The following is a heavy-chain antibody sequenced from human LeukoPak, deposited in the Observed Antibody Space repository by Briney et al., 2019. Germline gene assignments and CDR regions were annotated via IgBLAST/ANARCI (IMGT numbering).Heavy chain of an antibody. CDR3: SREYFDWSRNYYYGMDV. D-gene: IGHD3-9*01. V-gene: IGHV3-33*01. Sequence: GGSLRLSCAASGFTFNNYGMHWVRQAPGKGLEWMALIWYDGSNKYYADSVKGRSTISRDNSKNTLYLQTNSLRAEDTAVYYCSREYFDWSRNYYYGMDVWGQGTTVTVSS. CDR1: GFTFNNYG. CDR2: IWYDGSNK. J-gene: IGHJ6*02.